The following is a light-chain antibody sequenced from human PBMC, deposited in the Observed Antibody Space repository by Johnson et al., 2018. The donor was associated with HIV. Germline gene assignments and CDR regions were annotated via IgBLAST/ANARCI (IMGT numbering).Light chain of an antibody. J-gene: IGLJ1*01. CDR3: GTWDSSLSAGENV. CDR1: SSNIGNNY. V-gene: IGLV1-51*01. Sequence: SVLTQPPSVSAAPGQQVTISCSGSSSNIGNNYVSWYQQLPGTAPKLLIYDNNKRPSGIPDRFSGSKSGTSATLGITGLQTGDEADYYCGTWDSSLSAGENVFGTGTKVTVL. CDR2: DNN.